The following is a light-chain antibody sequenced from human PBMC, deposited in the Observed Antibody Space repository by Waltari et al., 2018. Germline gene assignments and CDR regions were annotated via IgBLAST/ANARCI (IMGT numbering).Light chain of an antibody. CDR3: QHYVSLPAT. J-gene: IGKJ1*01. V-gene: IGKV3-20*01. CDR1: QSVGRT. CDR2: GAS. Sequence: LVLTQSPGTLSLSPGERATLSCMASQSVGRTLAWYQQKPGQAPRLLIYGASIRATGIPDRFSGGGSGTDFSLGINRLEPEDFAVYYCQHYVSLPATFGQGTKVEIK.